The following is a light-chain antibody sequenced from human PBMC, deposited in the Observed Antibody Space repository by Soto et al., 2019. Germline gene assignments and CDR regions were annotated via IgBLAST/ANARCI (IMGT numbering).Light chain of an antibody. Sequence: QSALTQPASVSGSPGQSITISCTGTSSDVGGYNYVSWFQQHPGKAPKLKIYEVSNRPSGVSNRFSGSKSGNTASLTISEHQAEDEADYYCTSFTTISTWVFGGGTKVTVL. V-gene: IGLV2-14*01. J-gene: IGLJ3*02. CDR1: SSDVGGYNY. CDR2: EVS. CDR3: TSFTTISTWV.